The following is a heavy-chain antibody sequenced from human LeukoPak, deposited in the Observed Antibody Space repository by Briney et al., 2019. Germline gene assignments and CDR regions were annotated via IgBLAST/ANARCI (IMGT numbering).Heavy chain of an antibody. CDR2: TDYRGYT. J-gene: IGHJ4*02. V-gene: IGHV4-59*12. CDR3: ARGGPAPRPDTGYYLY. Sequence: SETLSLTCTVSGGSINGYYWTWIRQPPGRGLEWISYTDYRGYTNYNTSLQRRVAVSIDPPKSQLSLRLTSVTTADTAVYYCARGGPAPRPDTGYYLYWGQGSLVTVSS. D-gene: IGHD3-9*01. CDR1: GGSINGYY.